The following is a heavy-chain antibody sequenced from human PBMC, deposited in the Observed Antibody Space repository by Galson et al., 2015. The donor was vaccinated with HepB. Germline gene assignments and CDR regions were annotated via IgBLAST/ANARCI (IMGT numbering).Heavy chain of an antibody. CDR3: AHRPRYPLNYYDSRLLNVHFDY. D-gene: IGHD3-22*01. CDR2: IYWDDDK. Sequence: PALVKPTQTLTLTCTFSGFSLSTSGVGVGWIRQPPGKALEWLALIYWDDDKRYSPSLKSRLTITKDTSKNQVVLTMTNMDPVDTATYYCAHRPRYPLNYYDSRLLNVHFDYWGQGTLVTVSS. J-gene: IGHJ4*02. CDR1: GFSLSTSGVG. V-gene: IGHV2-5*02.